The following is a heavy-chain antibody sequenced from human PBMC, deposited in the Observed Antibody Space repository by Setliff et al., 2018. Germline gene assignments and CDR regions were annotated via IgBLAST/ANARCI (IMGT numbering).Heavy chain of an antibody. V-gene: IGHV3-23*03. D-gene: IGHD7-27*01. CDR2: IYSGDRDT. Sequence: PGGSLRLSCAASGFTFSPYAMSWVRQAPGKGLEWVSTIYSGDRDTFYTDSVKGRFTIFRDGSTNTLYLQMTSLRVEDTAVYHCAKEGMRYWGSPGYMDVWGKGTTVTVSS. J-gene: IGHJ6*03. CDR3: AKEGMRYWGSPGYMDV. CDR1: GFTFSPYA.